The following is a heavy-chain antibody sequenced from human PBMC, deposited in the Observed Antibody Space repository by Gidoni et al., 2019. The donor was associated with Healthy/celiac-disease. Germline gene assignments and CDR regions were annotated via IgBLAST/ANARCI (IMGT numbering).Heavy chain of an antibody. D-gene: IGHD6-13*01. CDR1: GFTFSSYG. CDR3: ATIPHKYSSSWYTRGDAFDI. J-gene: IGHJ3*02. CDR2: RWYDGSNK. V-gene: IGHV3-33*01. Sequence: QVQLVESGGGVVQPGRSLRLSCAASGFTFSSYGMHWVRQAPGKGLEWVAVRWYDGSNKYYADSVKGRFTISRDNSKNTLYLQVNSLRAEDTAVYYCATIPHKYSSSWYTRGDAFDIWGQGTMVTVSS.